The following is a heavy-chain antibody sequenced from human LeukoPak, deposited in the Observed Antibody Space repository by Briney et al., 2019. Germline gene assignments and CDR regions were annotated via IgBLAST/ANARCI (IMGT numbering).Heavy chain of an antibody. V-gene: IGHV3-21*04. CDR3: AKDINRAAAANEGYYCYYGMDV. Sequence: GGSLRLSCAASGFTLRSYTMNWVRQAPGKGLEWVSSIGISSNKIYYADSVKGRFIISRDNAKNSVYLQMNSLRAEDTALYYCAKDINRAAAANEGYYCYYGMDVWGQGTTVTVSS. J-gene: IGHJ6*02. D-gene: IGHD6-13*01. CDR2: IGISSNKI. CDR1: GFTLRSYT.